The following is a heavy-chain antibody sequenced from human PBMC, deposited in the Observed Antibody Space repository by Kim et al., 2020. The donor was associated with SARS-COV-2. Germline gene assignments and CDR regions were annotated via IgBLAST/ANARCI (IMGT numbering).Heavy chain of an antibody. J-gene: IGHJ5*02. Sequence: LSLTCAASGFTVSPYWMNWIRQAPGKGLVWVSRINSDGTNIKYADSVKGRFTISRDNAKNTVYLQMNSLRAEDTAIYYCARSSETRTTGALDPWGQGTLVTVSS. D-gene: IGHD1-1*01. CDR2: INSDGTNI. CDR3: ARSSETRTTGALDP. V-gene: IGHV3-74*03. CDR1: GFTVSPYW.